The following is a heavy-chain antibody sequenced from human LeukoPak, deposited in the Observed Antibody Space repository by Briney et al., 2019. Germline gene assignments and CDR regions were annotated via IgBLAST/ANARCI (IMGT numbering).Heavy chain of an antibody. D-gene: IGHD3-10*01. Sequence: GGSLRLSCAASGFTFSDYYMSWIRQAPGKGLEWVSYISSSGSTIYYADSVKGRFTISRDNSKNTLYLQMNSLRAEDTAVYYCAKDGYGSGSPNHDYWGQGTLVTVSS. J-gene: IGHJ4*02. V-gene: IGHV3-11*01. CDR3: AKDGYGSGSPNHDY. CDR1: GFTFSDYY. CDR2: ISSSGSTI.